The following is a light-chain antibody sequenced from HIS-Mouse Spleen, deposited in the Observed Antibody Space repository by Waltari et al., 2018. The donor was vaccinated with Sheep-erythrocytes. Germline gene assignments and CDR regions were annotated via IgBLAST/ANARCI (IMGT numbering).Light chain of an antibody. J-gene: IGLJ3*02. V-gene: IGLV2-23*01. Sequence: QSALTQPASVSGSPGQSITISFTGTSSDVWSYNLVPWYQQHPGKAPKLMIYEGSKRPSGVSNRFSGSKSGNTASLTISGLQAEDEADYYCCSYAGSSTPWVFGGGTKLTVL. CDR3: CSYAGSSTPWV. CDR2: EGS. CDR1: SSDVWSYNL.